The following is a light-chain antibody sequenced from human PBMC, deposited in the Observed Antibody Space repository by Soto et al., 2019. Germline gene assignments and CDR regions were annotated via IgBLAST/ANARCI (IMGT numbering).Light chain of an antibody. J-gene: IGLJ2*01. Sequence: QPASVSGSPGQSITISCTGTSSDVGAYNFVSWYQQHPAKAPKLIIYDVNTRPSGISPRFSGSKSGNTASLTISGLQAEDEANYYCSSYTTTSTVLFGGGTKVTVL. CDR3: SSYTTTSTVL. V-gene: IGLV2-14*03. CDR2: DVN. CDR1: SSDVGAYNF.